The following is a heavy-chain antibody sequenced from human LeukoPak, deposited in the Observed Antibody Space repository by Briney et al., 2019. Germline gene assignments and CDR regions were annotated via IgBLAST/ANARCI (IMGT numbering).Heavy chain of an antibody. CDR1: GGSFSGCY. Sequence: SETLSLTCAVYGGSFSGCYWSWIRQPPGKGLEWIGEINHSGSTNYNPSLKSRVTISVDTSKNQFSLKLSSVTAADTAVYYCARRSIFGVATSPWGQGTLVTVSS. J-gene: IGHJ5*02. CDR3: ARRSIFGVATSP. D-gene: IGHD3-3*01. CDR2: INHSGST. V-gene: IGHV4-34*01.